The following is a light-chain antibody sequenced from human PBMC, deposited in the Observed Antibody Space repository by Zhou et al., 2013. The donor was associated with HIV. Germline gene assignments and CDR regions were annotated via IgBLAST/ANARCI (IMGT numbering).Light chain of an antibody. V-gene: IGKV1-12*01. J-gene: IGKJ3*01. Sequence: IQLTQSPSFVSAFVGDRVTITCRASQDINNFLAWYQQKPGRAPTLLIYSASNLQSGVPSRFSASGSGTDFTLTITSLQPDDFATYYCQQAYSFPLTFGPGTKVDRK. CDR1: QDINNF. CDR3: QQAYSFPLT. CDR2: SAS.